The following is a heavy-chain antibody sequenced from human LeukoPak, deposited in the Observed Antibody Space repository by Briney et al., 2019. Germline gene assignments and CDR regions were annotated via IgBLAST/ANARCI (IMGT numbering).Heavy chain of an antibody. D-gene: IGHD4-23*01. CDR3: ARGRPHGNDY. J-gene: IGHJ4*02. Sequence: GGSLRLSCAASGFTFSSYWMNWVRQAPGKGLVWVSRIASDGSSTTYADSVKGRFSISRDNAKNTLYLQMNSLRVEDTAVYYCARGRPHGNDYWGQGTLVAVSS. V-gene: IGHV3-74*01. CDR2: IASDGSST. CDR1: GFTFSSYW.